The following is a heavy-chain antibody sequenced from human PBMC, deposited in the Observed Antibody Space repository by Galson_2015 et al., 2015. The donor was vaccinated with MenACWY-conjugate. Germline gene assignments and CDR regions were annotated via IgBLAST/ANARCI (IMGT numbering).Heavy chain of an antibody. V-gene: IGHV5-51*01. CDR1: GYTFTNYW. J-gene: IGHJ6*02. CDR3: ARHPPGGRGMDV. D-gene: IGHD1-26*01. CDR2: ISPGDSET. Sequence: QSGAEVKKPGESLKISCKGSGYTFTNYWIGWVRQLPGKGLEWMGLISPGDSETRYSPAFQGQVTISADKSISTAYGQWDSLQASDTAMYYCARHPPGGRGMDVWGQGTTVTVSS.